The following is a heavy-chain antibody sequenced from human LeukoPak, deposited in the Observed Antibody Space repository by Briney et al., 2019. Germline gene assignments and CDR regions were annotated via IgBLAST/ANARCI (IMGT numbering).Heavy chain of an antibody. D-gene: IGHD1-26*01. J-gene: IGHJ3*02. CDR1: GFTFSGSA. CDR2: IRSKANSYAT. Sequence: AGGSLRLSCAAYGFTFSGSAMHWVRQASGKGLEWVGRIRSKANSYATAYAASVKGRFIISRDDSKNTAYLQMNSLKTEDTAVYYCTSKPTSNSFDIWDQGTMVTVSS. V-gene: IGHV3-73*01. CDR3: TSKPTSNSFDI.